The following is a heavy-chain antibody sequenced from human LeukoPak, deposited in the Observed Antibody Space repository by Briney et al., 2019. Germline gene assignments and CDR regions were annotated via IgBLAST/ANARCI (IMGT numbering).Heavy chain of an antibody. CDR1: GYSTSSGYF. D-gene: IGHD3-9*01. CDR3: ARDLGLTISANWFDP. J-gene: IGHJ5*02. Sequence: SETLSLTCGVSGYSTSSGYFRVWIRQPPGKGLEWIGSVYHTGATYYNPSLRSPVTISVDTSKNQFSLELNSVTAADTAVYYCARDLGLTISANWFDPWGQGTLVTVSS. V-gene: IGHV4-38-2*02. CDR2: VYHTGAT.